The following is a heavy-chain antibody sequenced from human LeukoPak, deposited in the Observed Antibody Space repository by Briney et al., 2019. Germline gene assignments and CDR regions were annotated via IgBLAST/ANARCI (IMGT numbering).Heavy chain of an antibody. CDR3: ARDGSDSSGYYLGSGYFDY. CDR1: GFTFSSYS. D-gene: IGHD3-22*01. CDR2: ISSSSSYI. Sequence: GGSLRLSCAASGFTFSSYSMNWVRQAPGKGLEWVSSISSSSSYIYYADSVKGRFTISRDNAKNSLYLQMNSLRAEDTAVYYCARDGSDSSGYYLGSGYFDYWGQGTLVTVSS. J-gene: IGHJ4*02. V-gene: IGHV3-21*01.